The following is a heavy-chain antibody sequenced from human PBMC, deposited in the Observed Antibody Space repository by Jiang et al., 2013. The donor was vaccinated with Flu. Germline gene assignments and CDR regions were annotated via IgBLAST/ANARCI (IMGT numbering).Heavy chain of an antibody. CDR3: ARDTLGDN. Sequence: QLLESGGGLVQPGGSLRLSCAASGFTFSSYWMTWVRQAPGKGLEWVANIKRDGSEKYYLDSVKGRFTISRDNAQNSLYLQMNSLRAEDTAVYYCARDTLGDNWGQGTLVTVSS. CDR2: IKRDGSEK. CDR1: GFTFSSYW. J-gene: IGHJ4*02. V-gene: IGHV3-7*05.